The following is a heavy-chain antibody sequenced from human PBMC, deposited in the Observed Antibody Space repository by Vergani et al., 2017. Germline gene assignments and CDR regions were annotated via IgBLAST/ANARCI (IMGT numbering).Heavy chain of an antibody. CDR2: ISGSVGNT. J-gene: IGHJ4*02. CDR1: GFTFYNYA. V-gene: IGHV3-23*01. D-gene: IGHD2-15*01. CDR3: ANGGYCSGGRCYRHFEF. Sequence: EVQLLESGGGLVQPGGSLRLSCAASGFTFYNYAMTWVRQAPGKGLEWVAGISGSVGNTYYADSVKGQFTSSRDNAKATVSLQMNSLRAEDTAVYYCANGGYCSGGRCYRHFEFWGQGTLVTVSS.